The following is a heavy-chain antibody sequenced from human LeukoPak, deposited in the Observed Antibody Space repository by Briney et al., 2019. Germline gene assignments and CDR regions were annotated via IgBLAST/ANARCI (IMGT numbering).Heavy chain of an antibody. CDR1: GGTFRSYA. D-gene: IGHD6-6*01. CDR3: ATALVRNYHYYGMDV. Sequence: VKVSCKASGGTFRSYAISWVRQAPGQGHEWMGGIIPIFGTANYAQKFQGRVTITADESTSTAYMELSSLRSEDTAVYYCATALVRNYHYYGMDVWGQGTTVTVSS. V-gene: IGHV1-69*01. J-gene: IGHJ6*02. CDR2: IIPIFGTA.